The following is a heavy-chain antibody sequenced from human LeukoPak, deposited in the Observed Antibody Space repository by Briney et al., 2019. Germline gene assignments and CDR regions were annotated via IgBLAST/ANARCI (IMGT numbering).Heavy chain of an antibody. V-gene: IGHV4-59*01. D-gene: IGHD3-16*01. Sequence: PSETLPLTCTVSGGSISSDYWSWIRQPPGKGLEYIGFMFASGTSNYNPSFKSRVTMSVDTSKSQFSMNLSSVTAADTAVYYCARGMYELQLGAWFDPWGQGTLVTVSS. CDR3: ARGMYELQLGAWFDP. J-gene: IGHJ5*02. CDR2: MFASGTS. CDR1: GGSISSDY.